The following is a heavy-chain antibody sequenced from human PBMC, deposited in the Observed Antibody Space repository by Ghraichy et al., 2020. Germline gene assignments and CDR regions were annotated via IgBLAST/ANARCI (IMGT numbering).Heavy chain of an antibody. Sequence: GGSLRLSCVGSGFSFSGYSMNWVRQSPGKGLEWVSYITISGRNIFYADSVKGRFTISRDNAKNSLSLQMNRLRDEDTAVYYCARGSRVVRFYYYDGMDVWGQGPTVTVSS. CDR1: GFSFSGYS. D-gene: IGHD4-23*01. CDR3: ARGSRVVRFYYYDGMDV. V-gene: IGHV3-48*02. CDR2: ITISGRNI. J-gene: IGHJ6*02.